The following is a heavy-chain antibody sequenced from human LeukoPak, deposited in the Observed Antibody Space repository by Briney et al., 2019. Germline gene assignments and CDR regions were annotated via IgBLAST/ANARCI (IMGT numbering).Heavy chain of an antibody. J-gene: IGHJ4*02. D-gene: IGHD6-13*01. CDR2: IYYSGST. CDR3: AREGGYSSSWALDY. CDR1: GGSISSGGYY. V-gene: IGHV4-61*08. Sequence: SETLSLTCTVSGGSISSGGYYWSWIRQPPGKGLEWIGYIYYSGSTNYNPSLKSRVTISVDTSKNQFSLKLSSATAADTAVYYCAREGGYSSSWALDYWGQGTLVTVSS.